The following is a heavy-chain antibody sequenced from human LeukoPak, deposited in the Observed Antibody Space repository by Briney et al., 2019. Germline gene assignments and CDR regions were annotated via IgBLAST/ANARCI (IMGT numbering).Heavy chain of an antibody. CDR1: GGSFSGYY. J-gene: IGHJ4*02. CDR2: INHSGST. Sequence: SETLSLTCAVYGGSFSGYYWSWIRQPPGKGLEWIGEINHSGSTNYNPSLKSRVTISVDTSKNQFSLKLSSVTAADTAVYYCARGTPRPTGYSSGWYELNYWGQGTLVTVSS. D-gene: IGHD6-19*01. V-gene: IGHV4-34*01. CDR3: ARGTPRPTGYSSGWYELNY.